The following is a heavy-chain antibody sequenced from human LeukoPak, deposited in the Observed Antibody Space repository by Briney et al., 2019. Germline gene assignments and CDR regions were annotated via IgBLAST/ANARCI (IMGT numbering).Heavy chain of an antibody. V-gene: IGHV3-72*01. CDR1: GFTFSDYY. Sequence: GGSLRLSCAASGFTFSDYYMSWIRQAPGKGLEWVGRTRNKANSYTTEYAASVKGRFTISRDDSKNSLYLQMNSLKTEDTALYYCARPGSYTVGDAFDAWGQGTMVTVSS. J-gene: IGHJ3*01. CDR3: ARPGSYTVGDAFDA. D-gene: IGHD1-26*01. CDR2: TRNKANSYTT.